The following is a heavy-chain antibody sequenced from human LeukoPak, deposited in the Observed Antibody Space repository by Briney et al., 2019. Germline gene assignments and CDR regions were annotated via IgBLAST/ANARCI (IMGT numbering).Heavy chain of an antibody. V-gene: IGHV3-30*03. CDR2: ISYDGSNK. CDR1: GFTFSSYG. Sequence: GGSLRLSCAASGFTFSSYGMHWVRQAPGKGLEWVAVISYDGSNKYYADSVKGRFTISRDNSKNTLYLQMNSLRAEDTAVYYCARVFHDSSGYYPYYFDYWGQGTLVPVSS. CDR3: ARVFHDSSGYYPYYFDY. D-gene: IGHD3-22*01. J-gene: IGHJ4*02.